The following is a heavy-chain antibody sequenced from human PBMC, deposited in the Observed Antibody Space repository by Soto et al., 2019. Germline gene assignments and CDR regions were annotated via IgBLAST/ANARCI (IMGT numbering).Heavy chain of an antibody. CDR3: ARDVDAYFRTDFDY. CDR1: GFTFSDYY. CDR2: ISGNGEII. Sequence: GGSLRLSCAASGFTFSDYYIHWIRRAPGKGLEWISYISGNGEIIQYAASARGRFTISRDNAENSVYLEMDSLRAEDTALYYCARDVDAYFRTDFDYWGRGTLVTVSS. V-gene: IGHV3-11*01. D-gene: IGHD3-10*01. J-gene: IGHJ4*02.